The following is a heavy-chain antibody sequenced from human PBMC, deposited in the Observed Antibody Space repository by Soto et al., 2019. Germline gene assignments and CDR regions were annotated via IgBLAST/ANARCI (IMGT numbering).Heavy chain of an antibody. J-gene: IGHJ4*02. D-gene: IGHD2-21*01. CDR1: GGSISSYY. V-gene: IGHV4-59*12. CDR2: IYYSGST. Sequence: SETLSLTCTVSGGSISSYYWSWIRQPPGKGLEWIGEIYYSGSTNYNPSLKNRVTILVDTSKKQFSLKLSSVTAADTATYYCARGYSSVGAYWGQGTPVTVSS. CDR3: ARGYSSVGAY.